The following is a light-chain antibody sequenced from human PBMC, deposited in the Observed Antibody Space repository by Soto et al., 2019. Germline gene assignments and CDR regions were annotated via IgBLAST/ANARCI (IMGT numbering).Light chain of an antibody. CDR3: AVWDDSLNGYV. J-gene: IGLJ1*01. Sequence: QSVLTQPPSTSGTPGQRVTISCSGSSSNIGSNTVNWYQQLPGAAPKLLIQSNNQRPSGVPDRFSGSQSGTSASLAISGLQSEDEADYYCAVWDDSLNGYVFGTETKVTVL. CDR2: SNN. V-gene: IGLV1-44*01. CDR1: SSNIGSNT.